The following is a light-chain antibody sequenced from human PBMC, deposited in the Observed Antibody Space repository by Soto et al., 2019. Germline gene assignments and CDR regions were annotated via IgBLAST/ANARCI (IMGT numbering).Light chain of an antibody. CDR2: AAS. Sequence: DIQTTQSQSSLSASVGARVTITWLASQSISSYLNWYQQKPGTAPKLPSDAASSLQSGVQSRVSGSGAGTDCTLTISSLKPEDVATYYCQQSYSTPDTVGQGTRLEIK. CDR1: QSISSY. V-gene: IGKV1-39*01. CDR3: QQSYSTPDT. J-gene: IGKJ5*01.